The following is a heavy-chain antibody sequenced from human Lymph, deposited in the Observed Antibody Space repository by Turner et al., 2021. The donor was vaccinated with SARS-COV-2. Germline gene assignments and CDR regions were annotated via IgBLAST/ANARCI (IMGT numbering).Heavy chain of an antibody. D-gene: IGHD3-10*01. Sequence: QVQLVESGGGVVQPGRSLRLLCAGSGFPFSTYAIYWVRQGPGKGLEWVAVISYDGSNKYYADSVKGRFTISRDNSKNTLYLQMNSLRAEDTAVYYCARYASGGYFYYGMDVWGQGTTVTVSS. CDR2: ISYDGSNK. CDR1: GFPFSTYA. J-gene: IGHJ6*02. CDR3: ARYASGGYFYYGMDV. V-gene: IGHV3-30*04.